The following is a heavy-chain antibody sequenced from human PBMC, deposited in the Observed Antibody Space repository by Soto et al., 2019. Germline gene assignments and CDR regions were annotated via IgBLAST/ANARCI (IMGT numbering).Heavy chain of an antibody. CDR1: GFTVSSKY. CDR3: AREAPMDV. CDR2: IWSAGLI. Sequence: DVQLVETGGELIQPGGSLRLSCAASGFTVSSKYMSWVRQAPGKGLEWISVIWSAGLIYYADSVRGRFTISRDISKNILYLEMTSLRADDTAVYYCAREAPMDVWGHGTTVTVSS. J-gene: IGHJ6*02. V-gene: IGHV3-53*02.